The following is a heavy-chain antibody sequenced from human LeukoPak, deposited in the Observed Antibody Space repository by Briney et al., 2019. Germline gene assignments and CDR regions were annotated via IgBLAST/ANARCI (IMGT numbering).Heavy chain of an antibody. Sequence: GGSLRLSCAASGFTFSNYWMHWVRQAPGKGLWVSRINSDGSSTSYADSVKGRFTISRDNAKNTLYLQMNSLRAEDTAVYYCARVSSGGYFGYYYYYMDVWGKGTTVTVSS. J-gene: IGHJ6*03. V-gene: IGHV3-74*01. D-gene: IGHD1-26*01. CDR1: GFTFSNYW. CDR2: INSDGSST. CDR3: ARVSSGGYFGYYYYYMDV.